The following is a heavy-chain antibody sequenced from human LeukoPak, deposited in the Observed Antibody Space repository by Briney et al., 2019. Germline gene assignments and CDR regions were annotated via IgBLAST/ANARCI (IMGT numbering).Heavy chain of an antibody. D-gene: IGHD3-9*01. CDR2: ISYAGSNE. J-gene: IGHJ4*02. Sequence: GGSLRLSCAPSGFTFRNYAMHWVRQAPGKGLEWVAVISYAGSNEHYADSVKGRFTISRDNSKNTLYLQMNSLRAEDTAVYYCAKVQKRLRYFDWLLRPYDYWGQGTLITVSS. CDR1: GFTFRNYA. CDR3: AKVQKRLRYFDWLLRPYDY. V-gene: IGHV3-30*04.